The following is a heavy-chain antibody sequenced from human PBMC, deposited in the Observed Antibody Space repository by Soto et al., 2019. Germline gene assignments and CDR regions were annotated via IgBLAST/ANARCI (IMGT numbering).Heavy chain of an antibody. J-gene: IGHJ3*02. D-gene: IGHD2-15*01. CDR2: IYSGGST. V-gene: IGHV3-53*04. Sequence: EVQLVESGGGLVQPGGSLRLSCAASGFTVSSNYMSWVRQAPGKGLEWVSVIYSGGSTYYADSVKGRFTISRHNSKNTLYLQMNSLRVEDTAVYYCARDRGSVAANAFDIWGQGTMVTVSS. CDR1: GFTVSSNY. CDR3: ARDRGSVAANAFDI.